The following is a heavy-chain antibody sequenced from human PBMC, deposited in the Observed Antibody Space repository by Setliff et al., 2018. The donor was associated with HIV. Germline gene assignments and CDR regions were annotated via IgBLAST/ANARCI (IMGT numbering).Heavy chain of an antibody. CDR2: IYYSGST. CDR3: ASPQRGWGIAAAGTIDY. V-gene: IGHV4-39*01. J-gene: IGHJ4*02. Sequence: SETLSLTCTVSGGSISSSSYYWGWIRQPPGKGLEWIGSIYYSGSTYYNPSLKSRVTISVDTSKNQFSLKLSSVTAADTAVYYCASPQRGWGIAAAGTIDYWGQGTLVTVSS. CDR1: GGSISSSSYY. D-gene: IGHD6-13*01.